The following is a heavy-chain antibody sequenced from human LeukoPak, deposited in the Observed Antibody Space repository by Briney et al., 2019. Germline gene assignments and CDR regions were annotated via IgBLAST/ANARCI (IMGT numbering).Heavy chain of an antibody. CDR1: GGSISSSNW. CDR2: IYHSGST. Sequence: PSGTLSLTCAVSGGSISSSNWWSWVRQPPGKGLEWIGEIYHSGSTNYNPSLKSRVTISVDKSKNQFSLKLSSVTAADTAVYYCARDPRNYYGSGSYSSWGQGTLVTVSS. D-gene: IGHD3-10*01. V-gene: IGHV4-4*02. CDR3: ARDPRNYYGSGSYSS. J-gene: IGHJ4*02.